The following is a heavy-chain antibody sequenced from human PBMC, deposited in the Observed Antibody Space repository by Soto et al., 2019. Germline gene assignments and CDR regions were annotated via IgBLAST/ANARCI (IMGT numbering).Heavy chain of an antibody. CDR3: AASCVGCGGFNYYGMDV. Sequence: PXETLSLTCTVSGGSMSSGGYYWSWIRQHPGKGLEWIGYIYYSGSTYYNPSLKSRVTISVDTSKNQFSLKLSSVTAADTAVYYCAASCVGCGGFNYYGMDVWGQGTTVTVSS. V-gene: IGHV4-31*03. CDR2: IYYSGST. D-gene: IGHD2-21*01. J-gene: IGHJ6*02. CDR1: GGSMSSGGYY.